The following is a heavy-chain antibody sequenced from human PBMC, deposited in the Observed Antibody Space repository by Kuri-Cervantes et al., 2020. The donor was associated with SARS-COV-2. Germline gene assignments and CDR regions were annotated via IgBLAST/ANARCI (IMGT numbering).Heavy chain of an antibody. D-gene: IGHD1-26*01. Sequence: GSLRLSCTVSGGSISSSSYYWGWSGQPPGKGLEWIGSIYYSGSTYYNLSLKSRVTISVDTSKNQFSLKLSSVTAADTAVYYCARVGATNPVVDYWGQGTLVTVSS. V-gene: IGHV4-39*07. CDR2: IYYSGST. CDR1: GGSISSSSYY. J-gene: IGHJ4*02. CDR3: ARVGATNPVVDY.